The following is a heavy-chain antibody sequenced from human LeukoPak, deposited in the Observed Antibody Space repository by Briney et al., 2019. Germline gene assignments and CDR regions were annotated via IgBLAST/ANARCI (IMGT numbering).Heavy chain of an antibody. D-gene: IGHD5-24*01. CDR3: AKPGGGDGYNFFY. CDR2: INHSGST. CDR1: GGSFSGYF. J-gene: IGHJ4*02. V-gene: IGHV4-34*01. Sequence: SETLSLTCAVYGGSFSGYFLNWIRQPPGKGLEWIGEINHSGSTNYNPSLKSRVTISVDTSKNQFPLKLSSVTAADTAVYYCAKPGGGDGYNFFYWGQGTLVTVSS.